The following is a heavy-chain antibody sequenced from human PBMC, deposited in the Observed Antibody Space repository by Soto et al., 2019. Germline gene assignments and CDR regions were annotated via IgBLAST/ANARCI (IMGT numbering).Heavy chain of an antibody. J-gene: IGHJ4*02. Sequence: EVQLVESGGGLVQPGGSLRLSCVASGFTCSTYSMNWVRQAPGKGLEWISYISSSSSTTYADSVKGRCTISRDNAKNSLYLQMSRLRDEDTAVYYCARTIWSGYFQADYWGQGTLVTVSS. CDR2: ISSSSST. D-gene: IGHD3-3*01. CDR3: ARTIWSGYFQADY. CDR1: GFTCSTYS. V-gene: IGHV3-48*02.